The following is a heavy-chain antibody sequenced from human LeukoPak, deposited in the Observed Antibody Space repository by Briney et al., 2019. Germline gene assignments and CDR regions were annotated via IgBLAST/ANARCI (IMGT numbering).Heavy chain of an antibody. Sequence: PSETLSLTCAVSGYSISGGYYWGWIRQPPGKGLEYIGSIYHSGSTYYNPSLKSQLTISVDTSKNHFSLKLSSVTAADTAVYYCARVRGDKPLDYWGQGTLVTVSS. CDR3: ARVRGDKPLDY. CDR2: IYHSGST. CDR1: GYSISGGYY. D-gene: IGHD3-16*01. J-gene: IGHJ4*02. V-gene: IGHV4-38-2*01.